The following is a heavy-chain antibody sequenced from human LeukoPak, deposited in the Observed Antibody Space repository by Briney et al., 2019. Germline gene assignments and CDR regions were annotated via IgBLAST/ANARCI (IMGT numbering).Heavy chain of an antibody. V-gene: IGHV1-46*01. CDR3: ASPVVPAAVTPYYNYYGMDV. CDR2: INPSGGST. CDR1: GYTLTSYY. J-gene: IGHJ6*02. Sequence: GASVKVSCKASGYTLTSYYMHWVRQAPGQGLEWMGIINPSGGSTSYAQKFQGRVTMTRDTSTSTVYMELSSLRSEDTAVYYCASPVVPAAVTPYYNYYGMDVWGQGTTVTVSS. D-gene: IGHD2-2*01.